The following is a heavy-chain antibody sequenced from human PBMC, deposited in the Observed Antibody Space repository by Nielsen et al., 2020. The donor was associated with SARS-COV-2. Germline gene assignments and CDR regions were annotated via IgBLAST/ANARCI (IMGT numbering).Heavy chain of an antibody. V-gene: IGHV3-21*04. Sequence: GGSLRLSCAASGFTFSNYTLNWVSQAPGKGLEWVSAISRSATNIFYADSVKGRFTISRDNAKNTVYLQMNSLRDDDTAVYYCARRRYGSATYWDSWGQGTQVTVSS. CDR1: GFTFSNYT. D-gene: IGHD3-10*01. CDR2: ISRSATNI. CDR3: ARRRYGSATYWDS. J-gene: IGHJ4*02.